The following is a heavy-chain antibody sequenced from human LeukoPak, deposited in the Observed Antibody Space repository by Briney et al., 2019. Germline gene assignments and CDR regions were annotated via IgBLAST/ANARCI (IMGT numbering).Heavy chain of an antibody. CDR3: ARGRVYYYYYYYMDV. Sequence: ASVKVSCKASGYTFTSYYMHWVRQAPGQGLEWMGIINPSGGSTSYAQKFQGRVTMTRDMSTSTVYMELSSLRSEDTAVYYCARGRVYYYYYYYMDVWGKGTTVTVSS. V-gene: IGHV1-46*01. CDR1: GYTFTSYY. CDR2: INPSGGST. J-gene: IGHJ6*03.